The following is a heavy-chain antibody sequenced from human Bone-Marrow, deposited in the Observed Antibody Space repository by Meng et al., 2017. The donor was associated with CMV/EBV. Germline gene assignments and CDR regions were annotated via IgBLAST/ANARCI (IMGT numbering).Heavy chain of an antibody. J-gene: IGHJ6*02. D-gene: IGHD6-13*01. V-gene: IGHV1-2*02. CDR2: INPNSGGT. CDR1: GYTFTGYY. CDR3: AREPRIAAAGTKTGGYYYGMDV. Sequence: ASVKVSCKASGYTFTGYYMHWVRQAPGQGLEWMGWINPNSGGTNYAQKFQGRVTMTRDTSISTAYMELSRLRSDGTAVYYCAREPRIAAAGTKTGGYYYGMDVWGQGTTVTVSS.